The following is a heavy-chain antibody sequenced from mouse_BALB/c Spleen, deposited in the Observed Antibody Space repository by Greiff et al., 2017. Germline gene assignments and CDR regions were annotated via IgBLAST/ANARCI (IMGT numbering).Heavy chain of an antibody. D-gene: IGHD2-1*01. V-gene: IGHV1-54*01. CDR1: GYAFTNYL. CDR3: AREGVYYYGKPPFAY. CDR2: INPGSGGT. Sequence: QVQLQQSGAELVRPGPSVKVSCKASGYAFTNYLIEWVKQRPGQGLEWIGVINPGSGGTNYTEKFKGKATLTADTSSSTAYMQLSSLTSDDTAVYFCAREGVYYYGKPPFAYWGQGTLVTVSA. J-gene: IGHJ3*01.